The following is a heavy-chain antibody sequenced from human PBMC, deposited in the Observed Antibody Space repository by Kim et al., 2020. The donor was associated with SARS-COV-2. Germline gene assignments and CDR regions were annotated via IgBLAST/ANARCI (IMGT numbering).Heavy chain of an antibody. V-gene: IGHV3-53*01. CDR1: GFTVSSNY. D-gene: IGHD4-17*01. CDR3: AREGYGDYEGYFDY. J-gene: IGHJ4*02. CDR2: IYSGGST. Sequence: GGSLRLSCAASGFTVSSNYMSWVRQAPGKELEWVSVIYSGGSTYYADSVKGRFTISRDNSKNTLYLQMNSLRAEDTAVYYCAREGYGDYEGYFDYWGQGTLVTVSS.